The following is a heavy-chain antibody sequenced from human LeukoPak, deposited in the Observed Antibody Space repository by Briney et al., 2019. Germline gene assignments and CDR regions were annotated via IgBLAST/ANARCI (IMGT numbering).Heavy chain of an antibody. CDR3: AKPARVGAVDY. D-gene: IGHD6-13*01. J-gene: IGHJ4*02. CDR1: GFSFSDQY. V-gene: IGHV3-11*01. CDR2: ITSSGSNG. Sequence: GGSLRLSCAASGFSFSDQYMSWIRQAPGRGLEWVSYITSSGSNGYYADSVKGRFTISRDNSKNTLYLQMNSLRAEDTAKYYCAKPARVGAVDYWGQGTLVTVSS.